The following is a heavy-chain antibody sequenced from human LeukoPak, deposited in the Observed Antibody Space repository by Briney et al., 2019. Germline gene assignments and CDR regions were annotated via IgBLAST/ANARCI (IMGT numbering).Heavy chain of an antibody. J-gene: IGHJ4*02. CDR3: AKDPGGDYVGY. CDR2: ISGSGGST. V-gene: IGHV3-23*01. CDR1: GFTFSSYG. D-gene: IGHD4-17*01. Sequence: GGTLRLSCAASGFTFSSYGMSWVRQAPGKGLEWVSAISGSGGSTYYADSVKDRFTISRDNSKNTLYLQMNSLRAEDTAVYYCAKDPGGDYVGYWGQGTLVTVSS.